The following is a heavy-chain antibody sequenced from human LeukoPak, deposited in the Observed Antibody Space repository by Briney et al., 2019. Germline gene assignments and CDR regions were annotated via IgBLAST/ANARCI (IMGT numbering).Heavy chain of an antibody. CDR3: ARGGIYSSSWYSFTDAFDI. CDR1: GFTVSSNY. J-gene: IGHJ3*02. CDR2: IYSGGST. Sequence: GGSLRLSCAVSGFTVSSNYMGWVRQAPGKGLEWVSAIYSGGSTYYADSVKGRFTISRDNSKNTLYLQMNSLTVEDTAVYYCARGGIYSSSWYSFTDAFDIWGQGTMVTVSS. V-gene: IGHV3-53*01. D-gene: IGHD6-13*01.